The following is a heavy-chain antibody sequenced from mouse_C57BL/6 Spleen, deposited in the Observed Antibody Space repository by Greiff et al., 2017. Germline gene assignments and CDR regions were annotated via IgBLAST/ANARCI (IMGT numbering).Heavy chain of an antibody. D-gene: IGHD2-5*01. Sequence: QVQLQQSGAELVRPGTSVKVSCKASGYAFTNYLIEWVKQRPGQGLEWIGVINPGSGGTNYNEKFKGKATLTAEKSSSTAYMQLSSLTSEDSAVXFCAKGGYSNEGRDYWGQGTSVTVSS. CDR3: AKGGYSNEGRDY. CDR2: INPGSGGT. J-gene: IGHJ4*01. V-gene: IGHV1-54*01. CDR1: GYAFTNYL.